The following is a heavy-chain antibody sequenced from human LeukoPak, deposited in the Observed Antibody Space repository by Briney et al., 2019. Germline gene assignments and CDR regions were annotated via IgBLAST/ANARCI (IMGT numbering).Heavy chain of an antibody. V-gene: IGHV3-21*01. CDR2: ISSSSSYI. CDR3: ARDLEEGYFDY. Sequence: GGSLRLSCAASGFTFSSYSTNWVRQAPGKGLEWVSSISSSSSYIYYADSVKGRFTISRDNAKNSLYLQMNSLRAEDTAVYYCARDLEEGYFDYWGQGTLVTVSS. CDR1: GFTFSSYS. J-gene: IGHJ4*02.